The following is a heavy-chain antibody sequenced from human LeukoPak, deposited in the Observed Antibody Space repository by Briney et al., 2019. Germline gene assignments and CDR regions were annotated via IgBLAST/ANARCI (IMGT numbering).Heavy chain of an antibody. V-gene: IGHV3-7*01. J-gene: IGHJ4*02. CDR1: GFTFSSYW. Sequence: PGGSLRLSCAASGFTFSSYWMSWVRQAPGKGLEWVANIKQDGSEKYYVDSVKGRFTISRDNAKNSLYLQMNSLRAEDTAVYYCARDRVYYDYVWGSYRYTVSLDYWGQGTLVTVSS. CDR2: IKQDGSEK. D-gene: IGHD3-16*02. CDR3: ARDRVYYDYVWGSYRYTVSLDY.